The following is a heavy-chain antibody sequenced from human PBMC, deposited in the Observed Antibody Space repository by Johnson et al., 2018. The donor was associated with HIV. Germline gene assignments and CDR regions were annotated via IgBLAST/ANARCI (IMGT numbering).Heavy chain of an antibody. Sequence: VQLVESGGGVVRPGGSLRVSCAASGFTFDDYGMSWVRQAPGKGLEWVSGINWNGGNTGYADSVKGRFTISSDNSKNSLYLQMNSLRTEDTALYYCAKDMGRYSGSYGNYDAFDIWGQGTMVTVSS. CDR3: AKDMGRYSGSYGNYDAFDI. CDR1: GFTFDDYG. CDR2: INWNGGNT. V-gene: IGHV3-20*04. D-gene: IGHD1-26*01. J-gene: IGHJ3*02.